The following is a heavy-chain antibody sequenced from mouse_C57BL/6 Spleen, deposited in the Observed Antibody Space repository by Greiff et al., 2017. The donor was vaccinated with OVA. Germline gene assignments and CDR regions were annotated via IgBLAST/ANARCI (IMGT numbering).Heavy chain of an antibody. V-gene: IGHV5-9*01. CDR1: GFTFSSYT. J-gene: IGHJ2*01. Sequence: EVKLMESGGGLVKPGGSLKLSCAASGFTFSSYTMSWVRQTPEKRLEWVATISGGGGNTYYPDSVKGRFTISRDNAKNTLYLQMSSLRSEDTALYYCARAITTVPDYWGQGTTLTVSS. CDR2: ISGGGGNT. D-gene: IGHD1-1*01. CDR3: ARAITTVPDY.